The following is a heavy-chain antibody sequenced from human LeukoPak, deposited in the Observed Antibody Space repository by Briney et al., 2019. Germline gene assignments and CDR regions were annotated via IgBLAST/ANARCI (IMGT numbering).Heavy chain of an antibody. CDR3: ARDPKSAVGYYYYGMEV. Sequence: SETLSLTCTVSGGSISSSSYSWGWIRQPPGKGLEWIGHVSYSGSTNYNPSLKSRVTISLDTSKNQFSLKLSSMTAADTAVYFCARDPKSAVGYYYYGMEVWGQGTTVTVSS. J-gene: IGHJ6*02. CDR1: GGSISSSSYS. V-gene: IGHV4-39*07. CDR2: VSYSGST. D-gene: IGHD6-19*01.